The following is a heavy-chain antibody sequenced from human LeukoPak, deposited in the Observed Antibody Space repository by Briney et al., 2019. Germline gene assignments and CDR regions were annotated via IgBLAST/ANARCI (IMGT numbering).Heavy chain of an antibody. CDR3: ARGLRAAGTRGWFDP. D-gene: IGHD6-13*01. V-gene: IGHV4-4*09. CDR2: IYTSGGT. J-gene: IGHJ5*02. Sequence: PSETLSLTCTVSGGSISSYYWSWIRQPPGKGLEWIGYIYTSGGTNYNPSLKSRVTISVDTSKNQFSLKLSSVTAADTAVYYCARGLRAAGTRGWFDPWGQGTLVTVSS. CDR1: GGSISSYY.